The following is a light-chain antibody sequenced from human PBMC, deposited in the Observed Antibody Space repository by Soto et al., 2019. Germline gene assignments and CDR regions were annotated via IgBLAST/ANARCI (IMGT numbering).Light chain of an antibody. Sequence: QSALTQPASVSGSPGQSITISCTGTSSDVGDYNYVSWYQHHPGEAPKLMIYEVTNRPSGVSNRFSGSKSGNTASLTISGLQAEDEADYYCSSYISSSIVVFGGGTKVTVL. CDR1: SSDVGDYNY. CDR3: SSYISSSIVV. V-gene: IGLV2-14*01. CDR2: EVT. J-gene: IGLJ2*01.